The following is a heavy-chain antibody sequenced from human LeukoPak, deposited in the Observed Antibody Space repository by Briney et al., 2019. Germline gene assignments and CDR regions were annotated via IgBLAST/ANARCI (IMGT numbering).Heavy chain of an antibody. CDR1: GYIFSDYY. Sequence: ASMKVSCKASGYIFSDYYIHWVRQAPGQGLEWMGWINSNSGGTNHAEKFQGRVTMTRGTSISTAYMELSRLNSDDTAVYYCARALSNLRLYYFDSWGQGTLVTVSS. CDR3: ARALSNLRLYYFDS. V-gene: IGHV1-2*02. CDR2: INSNSGGT. D-gene: IGHD4-11*01. J-gene: IGHJ4*02.